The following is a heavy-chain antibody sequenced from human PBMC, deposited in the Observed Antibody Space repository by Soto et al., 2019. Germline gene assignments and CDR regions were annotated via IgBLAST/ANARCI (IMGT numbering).Heavy chain of an antibody. D-gene: IGHD1-26*01. CDR1: GDIRSSNSAR. CDR3: ARGEQYSGRIFDY. V-gene: IGHV6-1*01. Sequence: SHTLSLTCAITGDIRSSNSARWSLVRQTPSRDLEWLGRTYYRSKWYYEYSVSVRGRITINPDTSKNQYSLQLNSVTPEDTAVYFCARGEQYSGRIFDYWGQGTLVTVSS. CDR2: TYYRSKWYY. J-gene: IGHJ4*01.